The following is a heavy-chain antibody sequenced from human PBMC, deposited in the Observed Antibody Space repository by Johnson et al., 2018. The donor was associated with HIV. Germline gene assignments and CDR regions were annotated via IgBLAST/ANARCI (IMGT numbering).Heavy chain of an antibody. J-gene: IGHJ3*02. CDR1: GFTFSGSA. V-gene: IGHV3-73*01. D-gene: IGHD3-22*01. CDR2: IRSKANSYAT. CDR3: TRHPPIYDSTLLADAFDI. Sequence: VQLVESGGGLVQPGGSLKLSCAASGFTFSGSAMHWVRQASGKGLEWVGRIRSKANSYATAYAASVKGRFTISRDDSKNTAYLQMNSLKTEDTAVYYCTRHPPIYDSTLLADAFDIWGQGTMVTVSS.